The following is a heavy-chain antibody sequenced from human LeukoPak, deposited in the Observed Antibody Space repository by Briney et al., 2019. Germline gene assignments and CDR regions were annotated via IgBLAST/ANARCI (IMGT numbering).Heavy chain of an antibody. D-gene: IGHD3-22*01. CDR2: ISSSSSYI. Sequence: GGSLRLSCAASGFTFSSYSMNWVRQAPGKGLEWVSSISSSSSYIYYADSVKSRFTISRDNAKNSLYLQMNSLRAEDTAVYYCARGFDYYDSSGDYWGQGTLVTVSS. J-gene: IGHJ4*02. V-gene: IGHV3-21*01. CDR1: GFTFSSYS. CDR3: ARGFDYYDSSGDY.